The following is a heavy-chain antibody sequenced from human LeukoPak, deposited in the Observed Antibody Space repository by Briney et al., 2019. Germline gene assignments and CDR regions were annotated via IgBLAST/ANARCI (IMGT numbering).Heavy chain of an antibody. Sequence: GGSLRLSCAASGFTFSSYALHWVRQAPGKGLEWVAVISYDGSNKYYAVSVKGRFTISRDNSKNTLYLQMNSLGAEDTAVYYCAKGQHIVVVTAIPDYWGQGTLVTVSS. D-gene: IGHD2-21*02. CDR2: ISYDGSNK. V-gene: IGHV3-30-3*01. CDR1: GFTFSSYA. J-gene: IGHJ4*02. CDR3: AKGQHIVVVTAIPDY.